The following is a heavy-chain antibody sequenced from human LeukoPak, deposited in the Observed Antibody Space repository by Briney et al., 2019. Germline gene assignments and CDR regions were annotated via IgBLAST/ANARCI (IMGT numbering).Heavy chain of an antibody. V-gene: IGHV4-4*07. CDR2: IYTSGST. CDR3: ARRRITMVRGVQKRNWFDP. J-gene: IGHJ5*02. D-gene: IGHD3-10*01. Sequence: SETLSLTCTVSGGSISSYYWSWIRQPAGKGLEWIGRIYTSGSTNYNPSLKSRVTMSVDTSKNQFSLKLSSVTAADTAVYYCARRRITMVRGVQKRNWFDPWGQGTLVTVSS. CDR1: GGSISSYY.